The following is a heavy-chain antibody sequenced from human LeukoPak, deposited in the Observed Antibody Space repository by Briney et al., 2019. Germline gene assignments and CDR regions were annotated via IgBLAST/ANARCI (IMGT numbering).Heavy chain of an antibody. V-gene: IGHV3-48*03. CDR3: ARVPGSSGWNYYFDY. D-gene: IGHD6-19*01. J-gene: IGHJ4*02. CDR1: GFTFSSYE. Sequence: PGGSLRLSCAASGFTFSSYEMNWVRQAPGKGPEWVSYISSSGSTIYYADSVKGRFTISRDNTKNSLYLQMNSLRAEDTVVYYCARVPGSSGWNYYFDYWGQGTLVTVSS. CDR2: ISSSGSTI.